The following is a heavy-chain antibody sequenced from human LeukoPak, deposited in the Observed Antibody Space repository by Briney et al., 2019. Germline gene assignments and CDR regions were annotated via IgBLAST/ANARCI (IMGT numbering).Heavy chain of an antibody. CDR2: IFYTGNT. CDR1: GGSISSRNHY. Sequence: SETLSLTCSVSGGSISSRNHYWGWIRQPPGKGLEWIGSIFYTGNTYYNPSLRSRVTMSVDTSKNHFALNLSSVTAADMAVYYCSRHVNTFDYWGQGALVTVSS. CDR3: SRHVNTFDY. V-gene: IGHV4-39*01. J-gene: IGHJ4*02.